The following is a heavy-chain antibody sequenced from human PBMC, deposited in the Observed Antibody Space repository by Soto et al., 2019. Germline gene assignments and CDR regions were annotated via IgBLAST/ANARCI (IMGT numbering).Heavy chain of an antibody. V-gene: IGHV4-34*01. CDR3: ARGRFVVVVAATRWGAFDI. Sequence: VQLQQWGAGLLKPSATLSLTSAVYGGSFSGYDWSWIRQPPGKGLEWLGEINHSGSTNYNPSLKSRVTISVDTSKNPVSLKLSSVTAADTAVYYCARGRFVVVVAATRWGAFDIWGQGTMVTVSS. J-gene: IGHJ3*02. D-gene: IGHD2-15*01. CDR1: GGSFSGYD. CDR2: INHSGST.